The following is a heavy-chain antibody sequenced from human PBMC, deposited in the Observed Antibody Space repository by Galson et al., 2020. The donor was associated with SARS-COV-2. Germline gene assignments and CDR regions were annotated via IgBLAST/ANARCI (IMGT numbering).Heavy chain of an antibody. D-gene: IGHD2-2*01. J-gene: IGHJ4*02. CDR3: AKDPRRLGYCSSCRCDADHYFDY. Sequence: GGSLRLSCEASGFTFSNTGMHWVRQAPGKGLEWVAYIRSDGTNEFYADSVKGRFTISRDISTNMVYLQMNSLRPEDTAMYYCAKDPRRLGYCSSCRCDADHYFDYWGQGTLVTVSS. CDR2: IRSDGTNE. V-gene: IGHV3-30*02. CDR1: GFTFSNTG.